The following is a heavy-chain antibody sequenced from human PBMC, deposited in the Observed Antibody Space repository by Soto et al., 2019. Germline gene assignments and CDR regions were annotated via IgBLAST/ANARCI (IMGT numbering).Heavy chain of an antibody. CDR2: ISTDKGNI. V-gene: IGHV1-18*01. CDR1: GYSFSSNG. Sequence: ASVKVSCKASGYSFSSNGISWVRQAPGQGLEWMGWISTDKGNINYAQKLQGRVTISTDASTNTVHMELRSLRSDDTAVFYCARDIVNYGLDVWGQGTTVTVSS. D-gene: IGHD1-26*01. CDR3: ARDIVNYGLDV. J-gene: IGHJ6*02.